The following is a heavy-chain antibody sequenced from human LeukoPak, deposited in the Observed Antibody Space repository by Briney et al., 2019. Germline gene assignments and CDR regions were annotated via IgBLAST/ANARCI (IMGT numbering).Heavy chain of an antibody. CDR2: IYYRSKWFS. CDR1: GDSVSSKSAA. J-gene: IGHJ4*02. Sequence: SQTLSLTCAISGDSVSSKSAAWNWVRQFPSRGLEWLGRIYYRSKWFSEYAVSEKSRISINPDTAKNQFSLQLNSVTPDDTAVYYCARIATKDGRDYWGQGILVTVSS. CDR3: ARIATKDGRDY. D-gene: IGHD5-12*01. V-gene: IGHV6-1*01.